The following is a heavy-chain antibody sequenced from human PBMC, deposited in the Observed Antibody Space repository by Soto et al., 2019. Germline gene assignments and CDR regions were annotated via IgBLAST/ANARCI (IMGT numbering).Heavy chain of an antibody. V-gene: IGHV1-18*01. Sequence: ASVKVSCKASGYTFTSYGISWVRQAPGQGLEWMGWISAYNGNTNYAQKLQGRVTMTTDTSTSTAYMELRSLRSDDTAVYYCARDLKQWLISYNWLDPWGQGTLVTVSS. CDR1: GYTFTSYG. J-gene: IGHJ5*02. CDR2: ISAYNGNT. D-gene: IGHD6-19*01. CDR3: ARDLKQWLISYNWLDP.